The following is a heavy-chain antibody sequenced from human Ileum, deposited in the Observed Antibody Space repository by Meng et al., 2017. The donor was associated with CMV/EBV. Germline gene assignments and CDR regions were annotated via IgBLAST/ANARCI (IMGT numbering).Heavy chain of an antibody. J-gene: IGHJ4*02. CDR3: TRGDGAHSAKFDH. CDR2: INTNTGNP. D-gene: IGHD5-24*01. V-gene: IGHV7-4-1*02. Sequence: KTSGYTVTTYGINWVREAPGQRLEWMGWINTNTGNPVYAPDFTGRFVFSLDTSVSTAYLQISGLRAGDTAVYYCTRGDGAHSAKFDHWGQGTLVTVSS. CDR1: GYTVTTYG.